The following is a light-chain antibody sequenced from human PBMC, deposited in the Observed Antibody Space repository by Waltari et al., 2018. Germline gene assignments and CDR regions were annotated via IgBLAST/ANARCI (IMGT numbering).Light chain of an antibody. J-gene: IGLJ3*02. CDR1: SSNIGAGYD. Sequence: QSVLTQPPSVSGAPGQRVTISCTGSSSNIGAGYDVHWYQQFPGTAPKLLIYGNNDRPSGVPDRFAGSKSDTSASLAISGLQADDEAEDHCQSYDNGLRGRVFGGGTKVTVL. V-gene: IGLV1-40*01. CDR3: QSYDNGLRGRV. CDR2: GNN.